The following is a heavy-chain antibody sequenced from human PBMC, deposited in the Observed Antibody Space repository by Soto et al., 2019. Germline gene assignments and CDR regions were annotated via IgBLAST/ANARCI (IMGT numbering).Heavy chain of an antibody. CDR1: GASITSGDYY. J-gene: IGHJ3*02. Sequence: QVQLQESGPGLVTASQTLSLTCSVSGASITSGDYYWRCIRQPPGKAPEWIGYIYYSVSSSYSPSLRSRLSISVDTSKNQFSLKLSSVTAADTADYFCPRPGTGLGDLGEAFDTWCQGTMVTVSS. CDR3: PRPGTGLGDLGEAFDT. V-gene: IGHV4-30-4*01. CDR2: IYYSVSS. D-gene: IGHD3-16*01.